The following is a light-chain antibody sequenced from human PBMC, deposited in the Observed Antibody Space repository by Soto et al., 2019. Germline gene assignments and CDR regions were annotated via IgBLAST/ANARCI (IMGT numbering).Light chain of an antibody. CDR1: SSDVGGYDY. J-gene: IGLJ2*01. CDR3: SSYTSSTTHVV. CDR2: GVS. V-gene: IGLV2-14*01. Sequence: QSALTQPASVSGSPGQSITISCTGTSSDVGGYDYVSWYQQHPGKTPKLMIYGVSNRPSGVSNRFSASKSGNTASLTISGLQAEDEAAYYCSSYTSSTTHVVFGGGTKLTVL.